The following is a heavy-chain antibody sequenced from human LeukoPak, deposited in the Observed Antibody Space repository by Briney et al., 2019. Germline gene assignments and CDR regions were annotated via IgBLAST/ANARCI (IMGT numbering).Heavy chain of an antibody. CDR1: GFTFNTYG. J-gene: IGHJ4*02. V-gene: IGHV3-33*01. CDR3: ARDRSDGYNSPLDY. Sequence: PGRSLRLSCAASGFTFNTYGMHWVGQAPGKGLGWVAVIGFDGVRNSYADHVKGRFTIARDNSKNTLYLQISSLRAEDTAVYYCARDRSDGYNSPLDYWGQGTLVTVSS. D-gene: IGHD5-24*01. CDR2: IGFDGVRN.